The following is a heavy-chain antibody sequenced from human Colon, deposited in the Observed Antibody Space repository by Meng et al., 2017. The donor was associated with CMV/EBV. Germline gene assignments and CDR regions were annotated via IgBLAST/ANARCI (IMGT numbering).Heavy chain of an antibody. V-gene: IGHV3-21*01. J-gene: IGHJ1*01. CDR3: AGSRGWSRPPEF. D-gene: IGHD6-19*01. CDR2: ISSSSSYI. Sequence: GESLKISCAASGFTFDTYSMNWVRQAPGTGLEWVASISSSSSYIYYADSVKGRFTISRDNAKDSLYLQMNSLRADDTAVYYCAGSRGWSRPPEFWGQGTLVTVSS. CDR1: GFTFDTYS.